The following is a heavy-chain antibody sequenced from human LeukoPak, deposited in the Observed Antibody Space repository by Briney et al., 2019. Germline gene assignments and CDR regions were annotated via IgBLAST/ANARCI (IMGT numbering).Heavy chain of an antibody. J-gene: IGHJ4*02. D-gene: IGHD5-24*01. CDR3: ARGVRPMATIRPYFDY. CDR1: GFTFSSYA. CDR2: ISYGGSNK. V-gene: IGHV3-30-3*01. Sequence: GGSLTLSCAASGFTFSSYAMHWLPQAPGQGREWGAVISYGGSNKDYAVSVKGRFTIYRDNYKNTLYLQMNSLRAEDTAVYYCARGVRPMATIRPYFDYWGQGTLVTVSS.